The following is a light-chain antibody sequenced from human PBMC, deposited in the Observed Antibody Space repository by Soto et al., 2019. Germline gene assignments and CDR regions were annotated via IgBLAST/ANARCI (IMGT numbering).Light chain of an antibody. CDR1: QRVSNNY. V-gene: IGKV3-20*01. CDR3: QQYGSSGT. Sequence: IVLTHSPGTQSLPPGERATLSCRASQRVSNNYLAWYQQKAGQAPRLLIYGASNRATGSPDRFIGSGSGTDFTLTVSRLEPEDLAVYYCQQYGSSGTFGQGTKVDIK. CDR2: GAS. J-gene: IGKJ1*01.